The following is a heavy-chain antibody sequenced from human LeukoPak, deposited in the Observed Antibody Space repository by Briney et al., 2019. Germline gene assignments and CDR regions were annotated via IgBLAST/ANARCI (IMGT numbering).Heavy chain of an antibody. J-gene: IGHJ2*01. CDR1: GLTFSSYS. D-gene: IGHD2-2*01. CDR2: ISSSSSYI. CDR3: ARAPVPAAWVWYFDL. Sequence: NTGGSLRLSCAASGLTFSSYSMNWVRQAPGKGLEWVSSISSSSSYIYYADSVKGRFTISRDNAKNSLYLQMNSLRAEDTAVYYCARAPVPAAWVWYFDLWGRGTLVTVSS. V-gene: IGHV3-21*01.